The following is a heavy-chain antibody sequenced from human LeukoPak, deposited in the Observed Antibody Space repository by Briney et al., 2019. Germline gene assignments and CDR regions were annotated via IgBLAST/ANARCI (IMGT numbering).Heavy chain of an antibody. V-gene: IGHV4-4*02. D-gene: IGHD4-17*01. Sequence: MPSETLSLTCAVSGGSISGSYWWTWVRQPPGKGLECIGEIYHTGTTNYNPSLRSRVTISLDTSKNQFSPKLSSVTAADTAVYYCARMGATMTTAYFDSWGQGTLVTVSS. J-gene: IGHJ4*02. CDR3: ARMGATMTTAYFDS. CDR2: IYHTGTT. CDR1: GGSISGSYW.